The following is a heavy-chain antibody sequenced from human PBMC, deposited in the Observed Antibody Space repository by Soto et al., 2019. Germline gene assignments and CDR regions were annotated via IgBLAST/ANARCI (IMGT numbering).Heavy chain of an antibody. V-gene: IGHV4-59*01. CDR2: IYYSGST. D-gene: IGHD5-18*01. CDR1: GGSISSYY. Sequence: RSLTCTVSGGSISSYYWSWIRQPPGKGLEWIGYIYYSGSTNYNPSLKSRVTISVDTSKNQFSLKLSSVTAADTAVYYCARGGYSYGYYYYGMDVWGQGTTVTVSS. CDR3: ARGGYSYGYYYYGMDV. J-gene: IGHJ6*02.